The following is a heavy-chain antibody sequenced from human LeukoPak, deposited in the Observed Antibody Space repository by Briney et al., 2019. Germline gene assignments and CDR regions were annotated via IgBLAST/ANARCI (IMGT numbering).Heavy chain of an antibody. V-gene: IGHV1-3*01. Sequence: ASVKVSCKASGYTFTSYAMHWVRQAPGQRLEWMGWINAGNGNTKYSQKFQGRVTITRDTSASTAYMALSSLRSEDTAVYYCAKDLLTSTANWFDPWGQGTLVTVSS. CDR3: AKDLLTSTANWFDP. CDR2: INAGNGNT. J-gene: IGHJ5*02. D-gene: IGHD4-17*01. CDR1: GYTFTSYA.